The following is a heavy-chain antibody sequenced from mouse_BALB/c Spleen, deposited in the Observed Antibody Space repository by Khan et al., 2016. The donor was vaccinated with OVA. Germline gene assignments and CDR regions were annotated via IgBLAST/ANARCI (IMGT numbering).Heavy chain of an antibody. D-gene: IGHD1-1*01. Sequence: EVQLQESGPGLVKPSQSLSLTCTVTGYSITSGYAWNWIRQFPGNKLEWMGYISYSGGTSYNPSLKSRISITRDTSKNQFFLQLNSVTTVDTATYYCARGNYYGYYFDYWGQGTTLTVSS. J-gene: IGHJ2*01. CDR3: ARGNYYGYYFDY. V-gene: IGHV3-2*02. CDR1: GYSITSGYA. CDR2: ISYSGGT.